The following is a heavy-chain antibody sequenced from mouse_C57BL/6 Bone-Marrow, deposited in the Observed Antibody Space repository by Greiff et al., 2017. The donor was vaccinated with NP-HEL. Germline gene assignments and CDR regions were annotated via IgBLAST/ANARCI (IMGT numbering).Heavy chain of an antibody. J-gene: IGHJ4*01. D-gene: IGHD2-2*01. CDR2: ILPGSGST. CDR1: GYTFTGYW. V-gene: IGHV1-9*01. CDR3: ARPLSTMVTPLYAMDY. Sequence: VQLQQSGAELMKPGASVKLSCKATGYTFTGYWIEWVKQRPGHGLEWIGEILPGSGSTNYNEKFKGKATFTADTSSNTAYMQLSSLTTEDSAIYYCARPLSTMVTPLYAMDYWGQGTSVTVSS.